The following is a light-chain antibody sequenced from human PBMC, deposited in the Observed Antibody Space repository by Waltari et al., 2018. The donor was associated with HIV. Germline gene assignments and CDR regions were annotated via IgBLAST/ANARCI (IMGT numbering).Light chain of an antibody. J-gene: IGLJ3*02. CDR3: SSYGGRDKLV. V-gene: IGLV2-8*01. CDR2: EVY. CDR1: SSDVGGYQS. Sequence: QSALAQPPSASGSPGQSVTISCSGTSSDVGGYQSVCWYQQHPGKAPKLIIYEVYKRPSGVPARFSGSKSGNTASLTVSGLRPEDEGDYYCSSYGGRDKLVFGAGTKLTVL.